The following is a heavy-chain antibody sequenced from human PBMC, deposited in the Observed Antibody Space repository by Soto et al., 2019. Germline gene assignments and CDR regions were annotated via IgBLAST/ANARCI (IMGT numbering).Heavy chain of an antibody. J-gene: IGHJ6*02. Sequence: PGESLKISCKGSGYSFTSYWIGWVRQMPGKGLEWMGIIYPGDSDTRYSPSFQGQVTISADKSISTAYLQRSSLKASDTAMYYFAGGGVRGVITRTRDYYGMDVWGQGTTVTVSS. D-gene: IGHD3-10*01. V-gene: IGHV5-51*01. CDR3: AGGGVRGVITRTRDYYGMDV. CDR1: GYSFTSYW. CDR2: IYPGDSDT.